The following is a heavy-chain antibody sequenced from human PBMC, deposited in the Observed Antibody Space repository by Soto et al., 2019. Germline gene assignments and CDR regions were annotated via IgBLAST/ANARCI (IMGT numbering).Heavy chain of an antibody. CDR3: ARARRARYCTSTSCYWETFNCFDP. J-gene: IGHJ5*02. CDR1: GGSISSGAYY. Sequence: PPETLSLPCTVSGGSISSGAYYWSWIRQNPVKGLEWVGSIYYRGGSNYHPPLKSRVTISVDTSKNQFSLKLSSATAADTAVYYCARARRARYCTSTSCYWETFNCFDPWGPGTLLTVPS. CDR2: IYYRGGS. D-gene: IGHD2-2*01. V-gene: IGHV4-61*08.